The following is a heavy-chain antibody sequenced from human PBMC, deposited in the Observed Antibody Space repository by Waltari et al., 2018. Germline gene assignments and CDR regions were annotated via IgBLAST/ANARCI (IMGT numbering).Heavy chain of an antibody. J-gene: IGHJ3*02. CDR2: IIPIFGTA. CDR1: GGTFSSYA. Sequence: QVQLVQSGAEVKKPGSSVKVSCKASGGTFSSYAISWVRQAPGQGLEWMGGIIPIFGTANYAQKFQGRVTITADESTSTAYMELSSLRSEETAVYYCARGGNTYYDFWSGYFQIWGQGTMVTVSS. CDR3: ARGGNTYYDFWSGYFQI. D-gene: IGHD3-3*01. V-gene: IGHV1-69*01.